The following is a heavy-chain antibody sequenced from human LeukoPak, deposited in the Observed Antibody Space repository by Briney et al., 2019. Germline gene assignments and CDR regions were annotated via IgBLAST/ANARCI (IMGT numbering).Heavy chain of an antibody. V-gene: IGHV3-30-3*01. Sequence: QAGRSLRLSCAASGFTFSSYAMHWVRQAPGKGLEWVAVISYDGSNKYYADSVKGRFTISRDNSKNTLYLQMNSLRAEDTAVYYCARDYRTYSGSYPEGFDYWGQGTLVTVSS. CDR3: ARDYRTYSGSYPEGFDY. CDR2: ISYDGSNK. D-gene: IGHD1-26*01. J-gene: IGHJ4*02. CDR1: GFTFSSYA.